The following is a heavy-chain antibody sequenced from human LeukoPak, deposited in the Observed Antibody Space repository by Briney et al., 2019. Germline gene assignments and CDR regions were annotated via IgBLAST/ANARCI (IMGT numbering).Heavy chain of an antibody. V-gene: IGHV3-23*01. Sequence: GGSLRLSCAASGFTFSSYAMSWVRQAPGKGLEWVSAISGSGGSTYYADSVKGRFTISRDNSKNTLYLQMNSLRAEDTAVYYCAKGPPGVVPAATHFDYRGQGTLVTVSS. CDR3: AKGPPGVVPAATHFDY. D-gene: IGHD2-2*01. CDR1: GFTFSSYA. CDR2: ISGSGGST. J-gene: IGHJ4*02.